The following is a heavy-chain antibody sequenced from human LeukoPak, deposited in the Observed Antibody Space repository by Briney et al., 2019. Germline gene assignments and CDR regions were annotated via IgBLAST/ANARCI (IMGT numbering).Heavy chain of an antibody. Sequence: GGSLRLSCAASGFIFKTYTMTWVRQAPGKGLEWVSSITGDCEYITYADSVKGRFTISRDNAKNSLYLQVASLRGNDTATYYCAREGNDYYYDQWGQGTPVTVSP. CDR2: ITGDCEYI. CDR1: GFIFKTYT. V-gene: IGHV3-21*01. CDR3: AREGNDYYYDQ. D-gene: IGHD3-16*01. J-gene: IGHJ4*02.